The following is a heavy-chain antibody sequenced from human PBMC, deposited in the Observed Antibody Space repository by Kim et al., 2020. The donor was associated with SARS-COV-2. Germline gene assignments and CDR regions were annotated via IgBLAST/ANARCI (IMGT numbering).Heavy chain of an antibody. Sequence: GLTGRFVFSMDTSVSTAYLQISSLKAEDTAVYYCARDDGDKLAARRLFDYWGQGTLVTVSS. J-gene: IGHJ4*02. CDR3: ARDDGDKLAARRLFDY. V-gene: IGHV7-4-1*02. D-gene: IGHD6-6*01.